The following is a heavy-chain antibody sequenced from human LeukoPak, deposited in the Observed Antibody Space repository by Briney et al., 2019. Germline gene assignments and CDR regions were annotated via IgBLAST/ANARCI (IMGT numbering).Heavy chain of an antibody. CDR3: ARIYDGYYYYMDV. D-gene: IGHD3-16*01. CDR1: GFTFSSNY. V-gene: IGHV3-53*01. CDR2: IYSGGST. J-gene: IGHJ6*03. Sequence: GGSLRLSCAASGFTFSSNYMSWVRQAPGKGLEWVSVIYSGGSTYYADSVRGRFTISRDNSKNTLYLQMNSLRAEDTAVYYCARIYDGYYYYMDVWGKGTTVTISS.